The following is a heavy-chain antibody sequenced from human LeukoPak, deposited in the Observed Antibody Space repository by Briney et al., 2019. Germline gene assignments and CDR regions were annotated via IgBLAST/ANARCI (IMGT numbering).Heavy chain of an antibody. CDR3: AREVGRLYYFDY. J-gene: IGHJ4*02. D-gene: IGHD6-25*01. V-gene: IGHV3-33*05. CDR1: GLTFSSFV. Sequence: PGRSLRLSCAASGLTFSSFVMHWVRQAPGKGLEWVASILSDGSERYYADSVKGRFTFSRDNSKNTLYLEMNSLRVEDTAFYYCAREVGRLYYFDYWGQGTLVTVSS. CDR2: ILSDGSER.